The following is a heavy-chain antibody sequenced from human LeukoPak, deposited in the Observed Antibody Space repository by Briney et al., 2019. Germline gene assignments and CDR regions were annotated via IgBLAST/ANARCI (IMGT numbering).Heavy chain of an antibody. V-gene: IGHV3-74*01. CDR1: GFPFSNYW. CDR2: VNSDGSTT. Sequence: GGSLRLSCAASGFPFSNYWMHWVRQAPGKGLVWVSRVNSDGSTTNYADSVKGRFTISRDNAENTLYMRMNSLRPEDTAVFYCARGYYSSSRIEYWGEGTLVTVSS. J-gene: IGHJ4*02. CDR3: ARGYYSSSRIEY. D-gene: IGHD6-13*01.